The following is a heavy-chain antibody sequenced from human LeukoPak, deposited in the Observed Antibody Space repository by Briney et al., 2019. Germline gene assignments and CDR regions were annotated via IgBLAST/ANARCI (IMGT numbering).Heavy chain of an antibody. J-gene: IGHJ4*02. CDR1: GGSISSYY. D-gene: IGHD6-13*01. Sequence: SETLSLTCTVSGGSISSYYLSWLRQPPGKGLEWIGYIYYSGTTNYNPSLKSRVTISVDTSKNQFSLKLSSVTAADTAVYYCARGVYIAAAQYGYWGQGTLVTVSS. V-gene: IGHV4-59*01. CDR3: ARGVYIAAAQYGY. CDR2: IYYSGTT.